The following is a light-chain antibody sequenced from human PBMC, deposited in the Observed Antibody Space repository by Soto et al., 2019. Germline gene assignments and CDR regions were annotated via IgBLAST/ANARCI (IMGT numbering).Light chain of an antibody. Sequence: DIQMTQSPASLSASVGDRVTITCRASQSISSFLNWYQQKPGKAPKFLIYATSSVQSDVPSRFSGSGSGTDFTLTINRLQPEDFSTYFCQQSVDTPFTFGHGTKLEIK. CDR1: QSISSF. J-gene: IGKJ2*01. CDR3: QQSVDTPFT. CDR2: ATS. V-gene: IGKV1-39*01.